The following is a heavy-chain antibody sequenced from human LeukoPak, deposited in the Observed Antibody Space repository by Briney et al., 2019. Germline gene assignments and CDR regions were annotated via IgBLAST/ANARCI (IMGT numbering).Heavy chain of an antibody. J-gene: IGHJ4*02. CDR2: ISYDGSNK. Sequence: GGSLRLSCAASGFTFSSYGMHWVRQAPGKGLEWVAVISYDGSNKYYADSVKGRFTISRDNSKNTLYLQMNSLRAEDTAVYYCARDGRYSSGWLFDYWGQGTLVTVSS. CDR3: ARDGRYSSGWLFDY. V-gene: IGHV3-30*03. D-gene: IGHD6-19*01. CDR1: GFTFSSYG.